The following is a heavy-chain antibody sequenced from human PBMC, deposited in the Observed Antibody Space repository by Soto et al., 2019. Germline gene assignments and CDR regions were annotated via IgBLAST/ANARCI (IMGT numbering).Heavy chain of an antibody. J-gene: IGHJ4*02. CDR2: ISSNGGST. D-gene: IGHD3-16*01. V-gene: IGHV3-64D*06. Sequence: GESLRLSCAASGFTFSSYAMHCGRQAPGEGLEYGSAISSNGGSTYYADSVKGRVTISIDNSKNTLYLQMSSLRAEDTAVYYCVTNGRSDSWGQGTLVTVSS. CDR3: VTNGRSDS. CDR1: GFTFSSYA.